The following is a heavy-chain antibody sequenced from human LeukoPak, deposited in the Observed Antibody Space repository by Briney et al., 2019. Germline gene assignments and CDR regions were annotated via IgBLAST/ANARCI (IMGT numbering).Heavy chain of an antibody. D-gene: IGHD3-3*01. V-gene: IGHV4-59*08. Sequence: SETLSLTCTVSGDSISSYNWNWTRQSPGKGLEWIGYIFYSGNTNYNPSLKSRVTISLDTSKSQFSLKLSSVTAADAAVYYCARRPKMSGSDGDTRLDPWGQGKLVTVSS. CDR3: ARRPKMSGSDGDTRLDP. CDR1: GDSISSYN. J-gene: IGHJ5*02. CDR2: IFYSGNT.